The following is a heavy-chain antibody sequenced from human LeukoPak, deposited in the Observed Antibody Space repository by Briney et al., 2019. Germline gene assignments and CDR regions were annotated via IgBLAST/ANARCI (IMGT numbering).Heavy chain of an antibody. CDR2: INHSGSS. Sequence: SETLSLTCAVYGGTFSGYYWTWVRQSPGKGLEWIGEINHSGSSNYNPSLKSRVTISVDTSENQFSLKLSSVTAADTAVYYCARAARLRDYGSESSHSPGYDFWGQGTLVTVSS. D-gene: IGHD3-10*01. CDR3: ARAARLRDYGSESSHSPGYDF. CDR1: GGTFSGYY. V-gene: IGHV4-34*01. J-gene: IGHJ4*02.